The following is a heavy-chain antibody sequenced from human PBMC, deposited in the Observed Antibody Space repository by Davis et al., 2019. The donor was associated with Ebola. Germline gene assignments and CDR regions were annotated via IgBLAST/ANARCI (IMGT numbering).Heavy chain of an antibody. J-gene: IGHJ6*02. CDR1: GYTFTSYD. V-gene: IGHV1-8*01. CDR2: MNPNSGNT. CDR3: ARDAYYDFWSGYFHYYYGMDV. D-gene: IGHD3-3*01. Sequence: SVKVSCKASGYTFTSYDINWVRQATGQGLEWMGWMNPNSGNTGYAQKFQGRVTMTRNTSISTAYMELSSLRSEDTAVYYCARDAYYDFWSGYFHYYYGMDVWGQGTTVTVSS.